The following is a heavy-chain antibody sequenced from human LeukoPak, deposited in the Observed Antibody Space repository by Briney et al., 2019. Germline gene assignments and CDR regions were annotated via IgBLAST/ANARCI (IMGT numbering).Heavy chain of an antibody. CDR1: GDSVSSNSVT. Sequence: SQTLSLTCAISGDSVSSNSVTWNWIRQSPSRGLEWLGRTYYRSTWYNDYAVSVRGRITVNPDTSKNQFSLHLNSVTPEDTAVYYCARRLTQYDCFDPWGQGTLVAVSS. V-gene: IGHV6-1*01. J-gene: IGHJ5*02. D-gene: IGHD2-2*01. CDR2: TYYRSTWYN. CDR3: ARRLTQYDCFDP.